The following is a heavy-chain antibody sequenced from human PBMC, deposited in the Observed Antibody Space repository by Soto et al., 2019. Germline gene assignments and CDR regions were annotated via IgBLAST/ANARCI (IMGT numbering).Heavy chain of an antibody. CDR1: GYTFTSYA. CDR3: ASNRRFGDGFDP. Sequence: ASVKVSCKASGYTFTSYAMHWVRQAPGQRLEWMGWINAGNGNTNYAQKLQGRVTMTTDTSTSTAYMELRSLRSDDTAVYYCASNRRFGDGFDPWGQGTLVTVSS. V-gene: IGHV1-3*01. CDR2: INAGNGNT. J-gene: IGHJ5*02. D-gene: IGHD2-21*01.